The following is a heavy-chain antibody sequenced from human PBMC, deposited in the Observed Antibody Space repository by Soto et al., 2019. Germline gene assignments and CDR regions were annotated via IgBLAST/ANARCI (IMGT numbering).Heavy chain of an antibody. CDR1: GFTFSSYA. Sequence: QVQLVESGGGVVQPGRSLRLSCAASGFTFSSYAMHWVRQAPGKGLEWVAVISYDGSNKYYADAVKGRFTISRDNSKNTLYLQMNSLRAEDTAVYYCARDQYGYYVYGYFDYWGQGTLVIVSS. CDR2: ISYDGSNK. CDR3: ARDQYGYYVYGYFDY. V-gene: IGHV3-30-3*01. J-gene: IGHJ4*02. D-gene: IGHD4-17*01.